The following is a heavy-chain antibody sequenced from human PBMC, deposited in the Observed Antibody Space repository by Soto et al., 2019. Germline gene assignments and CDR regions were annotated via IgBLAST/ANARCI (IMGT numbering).Heavy chain of an antibody. CDR3: ARVMKIDTTIAHYRRNFDY. D-gene: IGHD3-16*01. V-gene: IGHV4-31*03. CDR2: IYYSGTT. Sequence: QVLLQESGPGLVKPSQTLSLTCSVSDGSINSGAYYWSWIRQHPGKGLEWIGYIYYSGTTYYNPSLKSRVTISVDTSKNEFSLGLTSVTAADTAVYFCARVMKIDTTIAHYRRNFDYWGQGTLVRVSP. J-gene: IGHJ4*02. CDR1: DGSINSGAYY.